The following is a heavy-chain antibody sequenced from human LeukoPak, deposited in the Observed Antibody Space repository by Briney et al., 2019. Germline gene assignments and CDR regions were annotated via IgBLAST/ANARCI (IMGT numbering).Heavy chain of an antibody. D-gene: IGHD4-17*01. CDR1: GFTFTRHW. Sequence: PGGSLRLSCAASGFTFTRHWMSWVRQAPRKGLEWIGSIYSSGSTYYNPSLKSRVTISVDTSKNQFSLKLSSVTAADTAVYYCARHYGPWGQGTLVTVSS. V-gene: IGHV4-39*01. J-gene: IGHJ5*02. CDR2: IYSSGST. CDR3: ARHYGP.